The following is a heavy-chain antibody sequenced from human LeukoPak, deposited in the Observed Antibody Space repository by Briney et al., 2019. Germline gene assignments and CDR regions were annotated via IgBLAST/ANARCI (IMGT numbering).Heavy chain of an antibody. CDR3: ATLRYYDSSGYFLDY. Sequence: ASVKVSCKVSGYTLTELSMHWVRQAPGKGLEWMGGFDPEDGETIYAQKFQGRVTMTEDTSTDTAYMELSSLRSEGTAVYYCATLRYYDSSGYFLDYWGXXTLVTVSS. D-gene: IGHD3-22*01. CDR2: FDPEDGET. J-gene: IGHJ4*01. V-gene: IGHV1-24*01. CDR1: GYTLTELS.